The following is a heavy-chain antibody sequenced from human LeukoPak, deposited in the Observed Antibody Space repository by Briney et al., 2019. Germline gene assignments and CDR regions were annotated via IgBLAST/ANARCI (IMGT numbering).Heavy chain of an antibody. V-gene: IGHV3-7*01. CDR2: IKQDGSEE. Sequence: GGSLRLSCAASGFSFSNYWMNWVRQAPGKGLEWVANIKQDGSEEYYVDSLKGRFTISRDNARNSVYLQMNNLRADDTAVYYCARGHYSPWDHCFDYWGQGSLVTVS. CDR1: GFSFSNYW. CDR3: ARGHYSPWDHCFDY. D-gene: IGHD5-18*01. J-gene: IGHJ4*02.